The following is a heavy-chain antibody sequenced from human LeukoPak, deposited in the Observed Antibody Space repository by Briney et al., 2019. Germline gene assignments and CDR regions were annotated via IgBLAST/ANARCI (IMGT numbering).Heavy chain of an antibody. D-gene: IGHD3-10*01. CDR2: INPNSGGT. Sequence: ASAKVSCKASGYTFTGYYMHWVRQAPGQGLEWMGWINPNSGGTNYAQKFQGRVTMTRDTSISTAYMELSRLRSDDTAVYYCARGGDGSGSYWEEFDYWGQGTLVTVSS. J-gene: IGHJ4*02. V-gene: IGHV1-2*02. CDR3: ARGGDGSGSYWEEFDY. CDR1: GYTFTGYY.